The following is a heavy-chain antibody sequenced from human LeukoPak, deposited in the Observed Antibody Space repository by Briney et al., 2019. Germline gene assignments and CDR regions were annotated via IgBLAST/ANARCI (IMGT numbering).Heavy chain of an antibody. CDR3: ARGDYYSSTWGGFDY. CDR2: IYYSGST. Sequence: MTSETLSLTCTVSGGSISSYYWSWIRQPPGKGLEWIGYIYYSGSTNYNPSLKSRVTISVDTSKNQFSLKLSSVTAADTAVYYCARGDYYSSTWGGFDYWGQGTLVTVSS. CDR1: GGSISSYY. D-gene: IGHD6-6*01. V-gene: IGHV4-59*08. J-gene: IGHJ4*02.